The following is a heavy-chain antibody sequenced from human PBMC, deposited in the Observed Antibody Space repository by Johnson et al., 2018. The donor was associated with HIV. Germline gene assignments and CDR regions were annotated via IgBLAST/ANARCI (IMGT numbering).Heavy chain of an antibody. CDR1: GLTFSTYG. V-gene: IGHV3-64*01. CDR2: ISSNGGKT. Sequence: VQLVESGGGLVQPGGSLRLSCAPSGLTFSTYGMHWVRQAPGKGLEYVSAISSNGGKTYYANSVRDRFTISRDNSKNTLYLQMNSLRAEDTAVYYCAAGYAMASDAFDIWGQGTMVTVSS. CDR3: AAGYAMASDAFDI. J-gene: IGHJ3*02. D-gene: IGHD2-8*01.